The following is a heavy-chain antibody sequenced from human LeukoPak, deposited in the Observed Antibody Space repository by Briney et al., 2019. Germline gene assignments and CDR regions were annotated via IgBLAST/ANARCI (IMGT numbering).Heavy chain of an antibody. CDR2: IHYSGST. Sequence: SETLSLTCAVYGGSFSGYYWSWIRQPPGKGLEWIGYIHYSGSTNSNASLKSRVTISVDTSKNQFSLKLTSVTAADTAVYYCARDIVPMDVWGKGTTVTISS. V-gene: IGHV4-59*01. CDR3: ARDIVPMDV. J-gene: IGHJ6*04. CDR1: GGSFSGYY. D-gene: IGHD3-16*02.